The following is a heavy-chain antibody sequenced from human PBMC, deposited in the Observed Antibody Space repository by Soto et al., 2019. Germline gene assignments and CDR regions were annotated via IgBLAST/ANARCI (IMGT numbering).Heavy chain of an antibody. V-gene: IGHV4-39*01. CDR2: IYYIGST. D-gene: IGHD3-22*01. CDR3: ARTTYYYDSSGYV. J-gene: IGHJ4*02. Sequence: PSETLSLTCTVSGGSISSSSYYWGWIRQPPGKGLEWIGSIYYIGSTYYNPSLKSRVTISVDTSKNQFSLKLSSVTAADTAVYYCARTTYYYDSSGYVWGQGTLVTVSS. CDR1: GGSISSSSYY.